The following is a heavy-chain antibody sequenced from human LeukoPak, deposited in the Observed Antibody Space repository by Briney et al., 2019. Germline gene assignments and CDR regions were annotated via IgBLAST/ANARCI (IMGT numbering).Heavy chain of an antibody. Sequence: LSLTCAVYGGSFSGYYWSWIRQPPGKGLEWVSFIRTKANGGTTEYAASVKGRFSISRDDPKSIAYLQMDSLKIEDTAVYYCTPLCSGGSCYLFDYWGQGTLVTVSS. CDR3: TPLCSGGSCYLFDY. D-gene: IGHD2-15*01. V-gene: IGHV3-49*03. CDR2: IRTKANGGTT. J-gene: IGHJ4*02. CDR1: GGSFSGYY.